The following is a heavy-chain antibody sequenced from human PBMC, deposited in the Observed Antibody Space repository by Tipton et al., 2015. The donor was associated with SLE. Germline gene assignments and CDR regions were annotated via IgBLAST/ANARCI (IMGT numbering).Heavy chain of an antibody. Sequence: TLSLTCSVSGGSVRSSSWSWIRQPPGKGLEWIGYISDGGSTSYNPSLKSRITISVDTSKNQFSLKLSSVTAADTAVYYCARDDSSAVDPWGQGTLVTVSS. J-gene: IGHJ5*02. V-gene: IGHV4-59*02. D-gene: IGHD3-22*01. CDR2: ISDGGST. CDR1: GGSVRSSS. CDR3: ARDDSSAVDP.